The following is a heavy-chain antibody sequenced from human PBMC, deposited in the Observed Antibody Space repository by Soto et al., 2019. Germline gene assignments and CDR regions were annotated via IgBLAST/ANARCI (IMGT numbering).Heavy chain of an antibody. Sequence: SETLSLTCTVSGGSISSGGYYWSWIRQPPGKGLEWIGYIYYSGSTNYNPSLKSRVTISVDTSKNQFSLKLSSVTAADTAVYYCARHVYQKVATTDFEYWGQGTLVTVSS. J-gene: IGHJ4*02. CDR2: IYYSGST. V-gene: IGHV4-61*08. D-gene: IGHD5-12*01. CDR1: GGSISSGGYY. CDR3: ARHVYQKVATTDFEY.